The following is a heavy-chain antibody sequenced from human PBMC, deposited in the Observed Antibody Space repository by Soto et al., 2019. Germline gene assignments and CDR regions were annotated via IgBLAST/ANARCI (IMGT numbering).Heavy chain of an antibody. CDR3: ARGESSGWWGGMDV. CDR1: GFTFSSYA. CDR2: ISYDGSNK. D-gene: IGHD6-19*01. Sequence: ESGGGVVQPGRSLRLSCAASGFTFSSYAMHWVRQAPGKGLEWVAVISYDGSNKYYADSVKGRFTISRDNSKNTLYLQMNSLRAEDTAVYYCARGESSGWWGGMDVWGQGTTVTVSS. V-gene: IGHV3-30-3*01. J-gene: IGHJ6*02.